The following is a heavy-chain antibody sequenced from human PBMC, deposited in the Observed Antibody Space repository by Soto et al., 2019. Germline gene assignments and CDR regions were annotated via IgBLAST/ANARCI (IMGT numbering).Heavy chain of an antibody. D-gene: IGHD4-17*01. V-gene: IGHV5-51*01. CDR3: ARLTTALPYGDYLMGWFDP. CDR1: GYSFTSYW. CDR2: IYPGDSDT. J-gene: IGHJ5*02. Sequence: RGESLKISCKGSGYSFTSYWIGWVRQMPGKGLEWMGIIYPGDSDTRYSPSFQGQVTISADKSISTAYLQWSSLKASDTAMYYCARLTTALPYGDYLMGWFDPWGQGTLVTVSS.